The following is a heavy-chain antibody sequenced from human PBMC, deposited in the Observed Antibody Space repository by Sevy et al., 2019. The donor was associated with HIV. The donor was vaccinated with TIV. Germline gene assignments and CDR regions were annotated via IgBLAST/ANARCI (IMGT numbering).Heavy chain of an antibody. CDR2: TRNRANGYTT. CDR3: TGDVSAALDY. CDR1: GFILSDHY. J-gene: IGHJ4*02. D-gene: IGHD6-13*01. Sequence: GGSLRLSCAASGFILSDHYMDWDRQAPGKGLEWVGRTRNRANGYTTEDAASVKGRFTISSHDSKNPLYLKMNRLKSEDTDVYYCTGDVSAALDYWGQGTLVTVSS. V-gene: IGHV3-72*01.